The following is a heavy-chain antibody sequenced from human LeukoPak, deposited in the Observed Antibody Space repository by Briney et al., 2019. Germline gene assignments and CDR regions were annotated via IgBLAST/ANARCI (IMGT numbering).Heavy chain of an antibody. V-gene: IGHV4-34*01. CDR2: INHSGST. Sequence: SETLSLTCAVYGGSFSGYYWSWIRQPPGKGLEWIGEINHSGSTYYNPSLKSRVTISVDTSKNQFSLKLSSVTAADTAVYYCARTSSSWSIGGYYYGMDVWGQGTTVTVSS. J-gene: IGHJ6*02. CDR1: GGSFSGYY. CDR3: ARTSSSWSIGGYYYGMDV. D-gene: IGHD6-13*01.